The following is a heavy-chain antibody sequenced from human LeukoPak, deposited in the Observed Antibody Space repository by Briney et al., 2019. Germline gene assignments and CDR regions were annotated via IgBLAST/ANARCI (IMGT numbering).Heavy chain of an antibody. D-gene: IGHD3-16*01. CDR3: ARVRYRLAETYIDY. V-gene: IGHV1-3*03. CDR2: INTGNGNT. CDR1: GYTFTNYA. Sequence: ASVKVSCKASGYTFTNYAMHWVRQAPGQRLEWMGWINTGNGNTKYSQEFQGRVTITRDTSANTAYMELSSLRSEDMAVYYCARVRYRLAETYIDYWGQGTLVTVSS. J-gene: IGHJ4*02.